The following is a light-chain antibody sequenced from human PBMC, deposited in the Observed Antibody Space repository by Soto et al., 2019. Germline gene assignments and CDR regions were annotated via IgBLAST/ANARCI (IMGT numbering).Light chain of an antibody. CDR1: QSVSSSY. CDR3: QQYGSSPRT. CDR2: GAS. Sequence: EIVLTQSPGTLSLSPGERATLSCRASQSVSSSYLAWYQQKPGQAPRLLIYGASSRPTGIPERFSGSGSGTDFTLTISRLEPEDFAVYYCQQYGSSPRTFGQGTKLEIK. J-gene: IGKJ2*01. V-gene: IGKV3-20*01.